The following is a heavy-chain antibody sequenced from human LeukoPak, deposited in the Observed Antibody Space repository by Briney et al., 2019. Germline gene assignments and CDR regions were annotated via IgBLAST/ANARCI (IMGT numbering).Heavy chain of an antibody. Sequence: GGSLRLSCAASGFTFSSYAMSWVRQAPGKGLEWVSAISGSGGSTYYADSVKGRFTISRDNSKNTLYPQMNSLRAEDTAVYYCAKDAGEYCSGGSCYFFYFDYWGQGTLVTVSS. D-gene: IGHD2-15*01. CDR3: AKDAGEYCSGGSCYFFYFDY. V-gene: IGHV3-23*01. J-gene: IGHJ4*02. CDR1: GFTFSSYA. CDR2: ISGSGGST.